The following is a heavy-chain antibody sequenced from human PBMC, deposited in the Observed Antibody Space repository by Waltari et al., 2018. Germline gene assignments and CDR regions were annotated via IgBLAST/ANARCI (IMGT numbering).Heavy chain of an antibody. CDR2: MNANSGHT. Sequence: QVQLVQSGAEVKKPGASVKVSCKASGYIFTSYDINWVRQATGQGLEWMGWMNANSGHTGYEQRFQCRITLTMNTSISTAYMELSSLRSDDTAVYYCARPQTISTSWLASWGQGTLVTVSA. CDR1: GYIFTSYD. CDR3: ARPQTISTSWLAS. D-gene: IGHD2-2*01. V-gene: IGHV1-8*02. J-gene: IGHJ5*01.